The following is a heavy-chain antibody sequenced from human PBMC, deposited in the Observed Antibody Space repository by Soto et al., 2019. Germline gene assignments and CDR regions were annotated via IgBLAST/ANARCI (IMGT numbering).Heavy chain of an antibody. V-gene: IGHV4-34*01. J-gene: IGHJ5*02. CDR2: INHSGST. CDR3: ARDSAYYDYVWGSYRPHRLNWFDP. CDR1: GGSFSGYY. D-gene: IGHD3-16*02. Sequence: PSETLSLTCAVYGGSFSGYYWSWIRQPPGKGLEWIGEINHSGSTNYNPSLKSRVTISVDTSKNQFSLKLSSVTAADTAVYYCARDSAYYDYVWGSYRPHRLNWFDPWGQGTLVTVSS.